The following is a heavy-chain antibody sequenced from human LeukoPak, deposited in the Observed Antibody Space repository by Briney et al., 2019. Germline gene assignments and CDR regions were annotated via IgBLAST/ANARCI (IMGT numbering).Heavy chain of an antibody. CDR3: ARMCKGTLDY. CDR1: GFTFSSDA. D-gene: IGHD1-1*01. V-gene: IGHV3-23*01. J-gene: IGHJ4*02. CDR2: ITGSGTGT. Sequence: GGSLGLSCAASGFTFSSDAMSWVRQAPGKGLEWVSAITGSGTGTYYADSVKGRFTISRDHSKNTLYLQMNSLRAEDTAVYYCARMCKGTLDYWGQGTLVTVSS.